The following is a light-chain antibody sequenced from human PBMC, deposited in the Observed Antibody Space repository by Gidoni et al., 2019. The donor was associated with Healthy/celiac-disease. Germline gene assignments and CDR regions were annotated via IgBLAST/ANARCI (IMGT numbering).Light chain of an antibody. V-gene: IGKV3-15*01. CDR3: QQYSNWPPVT. Sequence: EIVMTQSPATLSASPGERAALSCRASQSVGSNLAWYQQKPGQAPRPLIYGASTRATGIPARFSGSGSGTEFTLTISNLQSEDFAVYYCQQYSNWPPVTFGQGTKVEIK. J-gene: IGKJ1*01. CDR1: QSVGSN. CDR2: GAS.